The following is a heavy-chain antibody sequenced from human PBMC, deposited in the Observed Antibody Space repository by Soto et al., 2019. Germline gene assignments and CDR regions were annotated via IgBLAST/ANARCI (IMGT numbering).Heavy chain of an antibody. D-gene: IGHD2-21*02. J-gene: IGHJ4*02. CDR2: ISSSSSAI. CDR1: GFTFSSYS. V-gene: IGHV3-48*02. Sequence: EVQLVESGGGLVQPGGSLRLSCAASGFTFSSYSMNWVRQAPGKGLEWVSYISSSSSAIYYADSVKGRFTNSRDNDKNSLYLQMNSLRDEDTAVYYCARAVVTAIVDYFDYGGQGTLVTVSS. CDR3: ARAVVTAIVDYFDY.